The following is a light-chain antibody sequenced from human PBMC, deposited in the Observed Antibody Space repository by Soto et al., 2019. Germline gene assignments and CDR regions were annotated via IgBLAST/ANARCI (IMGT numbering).Light chain of an antibody. Sequence: LILTQSPGTLSLSPGERATLSCRASESVRNNSLARYQQHPGQAPRLLIFGASSRATGIPDRFTGTGSGADFSLTISRLEPDDSAVYFCHHYGYGADTFGQGTKLEIK. CDR3: HHYGYGADT. J-gene: IGKJ2*01. CDR2: GAS. V-gene: IGKV3-20*01. CDR1: ESVRNNS.